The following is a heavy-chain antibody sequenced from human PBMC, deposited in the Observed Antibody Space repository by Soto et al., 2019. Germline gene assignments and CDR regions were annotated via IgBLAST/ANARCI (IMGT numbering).Heavy chain of an antibody. D-gene: IGHD1-7*01. CDR1: GFTFSSYA. Sequence: EVQRLESGGGLVQPGGSLRLSCAASGFTFSSYAMSWVRQAPGKGLEWVSGISGSGGSTYYADSVKGPFTISRDNAKNPLYLRMNSLRAEDTAVYYCEKERNWNYEGYWGQGTLVTVSS. CDR2: ISGSGGST. V-gene: IGHV3-23*01. CDR3: EKERNWNYEGY. J-gene: IGHJ4*02.